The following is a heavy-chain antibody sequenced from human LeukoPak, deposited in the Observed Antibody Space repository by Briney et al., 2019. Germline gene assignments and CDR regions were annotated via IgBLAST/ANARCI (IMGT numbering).Heavy chain of an antibody. Sequence: ASVKVSCKASGGTFSSYTFSWVRQAPGQGLEWMGIINPSGGSTSYAQKFQGRVTMTRDTSTSTVYMELSSLRSEDTAVYYCARAGVAGPDYYGMDVWGQGTTVTVSS. CDR1: GGTFSSYT. D-gene: IGHD6-19*01. V-gene: IGHV1-46*01. J-gene: IGHJ6*02. CDR2: INPSGGST. CDR3: ARAGVAGPDYYGMDV.